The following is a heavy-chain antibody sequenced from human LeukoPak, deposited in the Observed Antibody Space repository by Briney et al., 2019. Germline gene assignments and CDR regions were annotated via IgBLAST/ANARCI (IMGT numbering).Heavy chain of an antibody. V-gene: IGHV3-48*04. CDR3: TSHTGTGDAFRPFHI. CDR1: GFTFSTHD. CDR2: INSRSSTI. J-gene: IGHJ3*02. Sequence: GGSLRLSCAASGFTFSTHDVNWVRQAPGKGLEWVSFINSRSSTIYYADSVKGRFTISRDNAKNSLYLQMNSLRAEDTTVYYCTSHTGTGDAFRPFHIWGQGTMVTVSS. D-gene: IGHD2-21*02.